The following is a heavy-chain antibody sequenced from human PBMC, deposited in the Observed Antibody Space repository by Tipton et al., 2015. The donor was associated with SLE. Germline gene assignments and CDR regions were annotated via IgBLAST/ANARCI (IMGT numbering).Heavy chain of an antibody. CDR1: GASVSGHD. CDR2: ISQGGTT. Sequence: TLSLTCTVSGASVSGHDWSWLRQPPGKTLEWICYISQGGTTRFSPSLKSRVNISVETSKNELSLKLNSVTAEDTAVYYCARGAKERITLVRVRPYYVDYWGQGSLVTVSS. J-gene: IGHJ4*01. CDR3: ARGAKERITLVRVRPYYVDY. V-gene: IGHV4-59*02. D-gene: IGHD3-10*01.